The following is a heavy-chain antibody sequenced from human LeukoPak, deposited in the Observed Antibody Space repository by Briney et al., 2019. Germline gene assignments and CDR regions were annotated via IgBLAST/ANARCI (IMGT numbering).Heavy chain of an antibody. CDR2: IWYDGSNK. D-gene: IGHD2-2*01. V-gene: IGHV3-33*01. Sequence: GRSLRLSCAASGFTFSSYGMHWVRQAPGKGLEWVAVIWYDGSNKYYADSVKGRFTISSGNSKNTLYLQMNSLRAEDTAVYYCARAGLGVPAAMVLVYWGQGTLVTVSS. CDR1: GFTFSSYG. J-gene: IGHJ4*02. CDR3: ARAGLGVPAAMVLVY.